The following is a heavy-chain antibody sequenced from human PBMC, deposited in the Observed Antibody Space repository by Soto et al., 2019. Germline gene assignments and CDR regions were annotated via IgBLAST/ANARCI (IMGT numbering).Heavy chain of an antibody. CDR3: AKLYYSISDRRSPTVDE. CDR1: GGTFSSYA. CDR2: IIPIFGTA. V-gene: IGHV1-69*13. Sequence: SVKVSCKACGGTFSSYAISWVRQAPGQGLEWMGGIIPIFGTANYAQKFQGRVTITADESTSTAYMELSSLRSEDTAVYYCAKLYYSISDRRSPTVDEWGEGTLITVSS. D-gene: IGHD6-6*01. J-gene: IGHJ4*02.